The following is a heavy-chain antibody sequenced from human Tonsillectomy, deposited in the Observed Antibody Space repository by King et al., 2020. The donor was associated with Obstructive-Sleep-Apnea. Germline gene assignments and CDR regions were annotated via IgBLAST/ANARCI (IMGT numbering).Heavy chain of an antibody. CDR1: GYSFTSYW. CDR2: IDPSDSYT. D-gene: IGHD1-26*01. CDR3: ACTQVGTTPSYFDY. J-gene: IGHJ4*02. V-gene: IGHV5-10-1*01. Sequence: QLVQSGAEVKKPGESLRISCKGSGYSFTSYWISWVRQMPGKGLEWMGRIDPSDSYTNYSPSFQGHVTISADKSISTAYLLWSSLKAADTAMYYCACTQVGTTPSYFDYWGQGTLVTVSS.